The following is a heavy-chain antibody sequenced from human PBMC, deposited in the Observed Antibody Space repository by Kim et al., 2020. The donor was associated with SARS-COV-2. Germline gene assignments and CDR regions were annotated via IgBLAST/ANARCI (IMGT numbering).Heavy chain of an antibody. J-gene: IGHJ3*02. CDR3: ANVGHYYGSGSYFDHAFDI. V-gene: IGHV3-33*06. Sequence: GRFTISRDNSKNTLYLQMNSLRAEDTAVYYCANVGHYYGSGSYFDHAFDIWGQGTMVTVSS. D-gene: IGHD3-10*01.